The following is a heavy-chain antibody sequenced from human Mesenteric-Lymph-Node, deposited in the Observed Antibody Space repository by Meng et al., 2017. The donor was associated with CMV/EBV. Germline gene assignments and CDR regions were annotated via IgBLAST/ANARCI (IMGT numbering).Heavy chain of an antibody. V-gene: IGHV3-21*01. CDR1: GFTFRTYS. CDR2: ISSTSAYI. J-gene: IGHJ5*02. CDR3: ARKLAVYDFWSPLLFDP. D-gene: IGHD3-3*01. Sequence: GGSLRLSCAASGFTFRTYSFNWVRQAPGKGLECVSSISSTSAYIFYADSVKGRFTISRDNAKNSLYLQMNSLRAEDTAVYYCARKLAVYDFWSPLLFDPWGQGTLVTVSS.